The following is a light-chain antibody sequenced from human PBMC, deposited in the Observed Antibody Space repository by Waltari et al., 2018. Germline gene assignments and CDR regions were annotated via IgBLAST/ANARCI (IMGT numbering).Light chain of an antibody. V-gene: IGKV1-12*01. Sequence: DIQMTQSPSSVSASVGDRVTLTCRASQGIASRLAWYQQKPGKAPKLLIYDASSLHSGVPSRFSGSGSGTDFTLTISSLQAEDVAVYYCQQYYNPPHTFGQGTKLEIK. J-gene: IGKJ2*01. CDR1: QGIASR. CDR2: DAS. CDR3: QQYYNPPHT.